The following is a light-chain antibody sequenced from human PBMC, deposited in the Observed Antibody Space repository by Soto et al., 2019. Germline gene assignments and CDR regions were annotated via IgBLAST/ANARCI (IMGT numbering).Light chain of an antibody. CDR3: QQRSNWPST. J-gene: IGKJ4*01. V-gene: IGKV3-11*01. CDR2: DAS. CDR1: QSVSSY. Sequence: EIVLTQSPATLSLSPGERATLSCRASQSVSSYLAWYQQKPGQAPRLLIYDASNRATGIPARFSGSGSGTDFTLTISSLEPEDFEVYYCQQRSNWPSTFGGGTKVDI.